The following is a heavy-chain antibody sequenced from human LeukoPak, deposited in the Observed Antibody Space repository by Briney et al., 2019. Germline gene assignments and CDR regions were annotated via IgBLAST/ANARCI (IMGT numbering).Heavy chain of an antibody. CDR1: GFTLSSYW. CDR2: IKQDGSEI. D-gene: IGHD2-15*01. CDR3: VRGNPFGGY. Sequence: GGSLRLSCAASGFTLSSYWMIWVRQAPGKGLEWVANIKQDGSEISYVDSVKGRFTISRDNAMNSLYLQMNSLRAEDTAVYYCVRGNPFGGYWGQGTLVTVSS. J-gene: IGHJ4*02. V-gene: IGHV3-7*03.